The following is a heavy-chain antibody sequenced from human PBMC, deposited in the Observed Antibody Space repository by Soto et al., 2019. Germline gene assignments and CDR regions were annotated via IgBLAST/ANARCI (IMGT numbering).Heavy chain of an antibody. CDR3: ARAVFFGRPSVLLVDY. CDR1: GFTFSTYG. J-gene: IGHJ4*02. V-gene: IGHV3-33*01. D-gene: IGHD3-10*01. Sequence: GGSLRLSCATSGFTFSTYGMHWVRQAPGKGLEWVAVTWYDGSNKYYADSVKGRFIISGDNSKNKLFLQMNRLRAEDTAEYYFARAVFFGRPSVLLVDYWGQGTLVTVSS. CDR2: TWYDGSNK.